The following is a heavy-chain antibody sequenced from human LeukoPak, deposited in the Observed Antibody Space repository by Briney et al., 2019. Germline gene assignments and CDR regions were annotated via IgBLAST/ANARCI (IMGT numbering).Heavy chain of an antibody. CDR1: GYSISTGRY. J-gene: IGHJ4*02. V-gene: IGHV4-38-2*01. CDR2: IYQSGST. Sequence: PETLSLTCAVSGYSISTGRYWGWIQQPPGKGLEWIGSIYQSGSTYYNPSLKSRVTISVDTSKNQFSLNLRSVTAADTAVYYCARSLSTAGIDYWGQGTLVTVSS. CDR3: ARSLSTAGIDY. D-gene: IGHD2-2*01.